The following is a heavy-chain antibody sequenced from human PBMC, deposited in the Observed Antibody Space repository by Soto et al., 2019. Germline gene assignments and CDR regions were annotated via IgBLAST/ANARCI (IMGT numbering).Heavy chain of an antibody. Sequence: QVQLQESGPGLVTPSGTLSLTCAVSGGSISSNNWWSWVRHPPGKGLEWIGEIYHDGNTHYNPSLKSRVTLSVDKSKHHFALILSSLTAAATAVYYCAHLDGGGYWGQGTLVTVSS. CDR2: IYHDGNT. V-gene: IGHV4-4*02. CDR3: AHLDGGGY. CDR1: GGSISSNNW. J-gene: IGHJ4*02. D-gene: IGHD2-15*01.